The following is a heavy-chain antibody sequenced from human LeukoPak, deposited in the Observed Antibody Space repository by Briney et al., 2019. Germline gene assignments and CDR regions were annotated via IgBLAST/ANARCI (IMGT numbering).Heavy chain of an antibody. V-gene: IGHV4-30-4*01. CDR2: IYYSGNT. CDR3: ARAYDILTGPGAYYFDY. D-gene: IGHD3-9*01. CDR1: GGSISSGDYY. J-gene: IGHJ4*02. Sequence: SQALSLTCTVSGGSISSGDYYWSWIRQPPGKGLEWIGYIYYSGNTYYNPSLKSRVTISVDKSKNQFSLKLSSVTAADTAVYYCARAYDILTGPGAYYFDYWGQGTLVTVSS.